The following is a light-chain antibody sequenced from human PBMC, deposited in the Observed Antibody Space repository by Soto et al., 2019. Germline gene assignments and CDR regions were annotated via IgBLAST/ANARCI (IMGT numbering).Light chain of an antibody. J-gene: IGKJ1*01. CDR1: QSVSSTY. V-gene: IGKV3-20*01. Sequence: ESVLTQSPGTLSLSLGERATLSCRASQSVSSTYLAWYQQKPGQAPRLLIYGASNRATGIPDRFSGSGSGTDFTLTISRLEPEDFAVYYCQQYAYSPWTFGQGTKVEVK. CDR3: QQYAYSPWT. CDR2: GAS.